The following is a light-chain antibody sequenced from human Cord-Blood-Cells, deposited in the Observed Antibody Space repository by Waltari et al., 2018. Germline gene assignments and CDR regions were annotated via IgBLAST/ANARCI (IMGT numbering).Light chain of an antibody. V-gene: IGLV2-23*01. CDR3: CSYAGSSTSYV. J-gene: IGLJ1*01. CDR2: EGS. CDR1: SSDVGSYNL. Sequence: QSALTQPASVSGSPGQSITISCTGTSSDVGSYNLVSWYQQHPGKAPKLMIYEGSKRPSVVSNRFSGSKSGNTASLTISGLQAEDEADYYCCSYAGSSTSYVFGTGTKGTVL.